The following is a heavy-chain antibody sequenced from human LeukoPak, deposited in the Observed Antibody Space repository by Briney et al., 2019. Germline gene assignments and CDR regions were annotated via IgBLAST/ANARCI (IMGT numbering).Heavy chain of an antibody. CDR1: GYTFTSYA. Sequence: ASVKVSCNASGYTFTSYAMHWVRQAPGQRLEWMGWINAGNGNTKYSQKFQGRVTITRDTSASTAYMELSSLRSEDTAVYYCARGRKGIAVAHYYFDYWGQGTLVTVSS. CDR2: INAGNGNT. D-gene: IGHD6-19*01. CDR3: ARGRKGIAVAHYYFDY. V-gene: IGHV1-3*01. J-gene: IGHJ4*02.